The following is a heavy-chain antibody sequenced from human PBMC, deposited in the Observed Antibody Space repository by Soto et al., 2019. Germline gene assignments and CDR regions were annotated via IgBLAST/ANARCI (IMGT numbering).Heavy chain of an antibody. D-gene: IGHD2-15*01. CDR2: IGGSGSYT. J-gene: IGHJ4*02. V-gene: IGHV3-23*01. CDR3: TTASRSYGYCSGGSCPFDY. CDR1: GFIFGNYA. Sequence: EVHLLESGGGLVQPGGSLRLSCAASGFIFGNYAMAWVRQAPGEGLQWVSSIGGSGSYTYYADSVKGRFTISRDNFRSTLYLQMNSLKTEDTAVYYCTTASRSYGYCSGGSCPFDYWGQGTLVTVSS.